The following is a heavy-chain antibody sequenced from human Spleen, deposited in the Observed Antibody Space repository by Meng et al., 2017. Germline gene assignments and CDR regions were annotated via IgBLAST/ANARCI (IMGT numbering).Heavy chain of an antibody. CDR1: GFTFSDYY. D-gene: IGHD1-1*01. CDR2: ITSDGSIT. CDR3: ARDHTGHPAVDY. Sequence: LHRVESGGGLVKLEGSLNPPCAASGFTFSDYYMSWIRQVPGKGLVWVSDITSDGSITRYADSLKGRFTISRDNSKNTLYLQMDSLRAEDTAVYYCARDHTGHPAVDYWGQGTLVTVSS. J-gene: IGHJ4*02. V-gene: IGHV3-74*01.